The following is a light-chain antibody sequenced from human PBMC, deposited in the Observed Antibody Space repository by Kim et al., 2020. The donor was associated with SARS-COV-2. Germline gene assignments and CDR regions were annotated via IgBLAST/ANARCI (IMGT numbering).Light chain of an antibody. CDR1: QDLNTY. CDR2: AAT. J-gene: IGKJ5*01. Sequence: DIQITQSPSSLSASVVDRVTITCRTSQDLNTYMNWYQQKPGKAPKPLIYAATSLQDGVPSRFSGNTSGTYFTLTINSLQPDDFATYYCQQSYDTPIFGQGTRLEI. V-gene: IGKV1-39*01. CDR3: QQSYDTPI.